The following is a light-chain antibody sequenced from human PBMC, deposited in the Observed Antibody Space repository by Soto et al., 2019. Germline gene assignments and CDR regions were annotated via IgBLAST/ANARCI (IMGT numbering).Light chain of an antibody. CDR3: QHRTNWEYT. CDR2: GAS. Sequence: EIVLTQSPATLSLSPGERATLSCRASQSVSSSLAWYQQKPGQAPRLLIYGASKRALGIPVRFSASGSGTDFTLTISSLEPEDFAVYSCQHRTNWEYTFGQGTKLEIK. V-gene: IGKV3-11*01. J-gene: IGKJ2*01. CDR1: QSVSSS.